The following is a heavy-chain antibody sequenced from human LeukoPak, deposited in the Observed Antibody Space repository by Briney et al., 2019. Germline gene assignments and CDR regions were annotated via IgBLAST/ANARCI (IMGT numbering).Heavy chain of an antibody. J-gene: IGHJ5*02. D-gene: IGHD3-10*02. CDR2: IYYSGST. CDR3: AREPTTVRGVGSWFDP. Sequence: SETLSLTCTVSGGSISSSSYYWGWIRQPPGKGLEWIGSIYYSGSTYYNPSLKSRVTISVDTSKNQFSLKLSSVTAADTAVYYCAREPTTVRGVGSWFDPWGQGTLVTVSS. CDR1: GGSISSSSYY. V-gene: IGHV4-39*07.